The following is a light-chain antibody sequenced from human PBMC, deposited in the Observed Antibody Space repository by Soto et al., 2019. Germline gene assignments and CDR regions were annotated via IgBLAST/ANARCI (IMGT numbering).Light chain of an antibody. Sequence: EKGMRLSPATLPLSKEERATLSCRASQSVSSYLAWYQQKPGQAPRLLIYDASNRATGIPARFSGSGSGTYFTHTIRSLEPEDLGVSCCQQRSNWPPITFGQGTRLEIK. V-gene: IGKV3-11*01. CDR3: QQRSNWPPIT. J-gene: IGKJ5*01. CDR1: QSVSSY. CDR2: DAS.